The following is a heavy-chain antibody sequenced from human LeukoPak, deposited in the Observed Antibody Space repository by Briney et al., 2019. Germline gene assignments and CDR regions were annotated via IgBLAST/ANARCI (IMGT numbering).Heavy chain of an antibody. CDR1: GFTFSSYA. V-gene: IGHV3-21*01. J-gene: IGHJ6*03. CDR3: ARQDSKDYYYYMDV. Sequence: GGSLRLSCAASGFTFSSYAMSWVRQAPGKGLEWVSSISSSSSYIYYADSVKGRFTISRDNAKNSLYLQMNSLRAEDTAVYYCARQDSKDYYYYMDVWGKGTTVTVSS. CDR2: ISSSSSYI. D-gene: IGHD4-11*01.